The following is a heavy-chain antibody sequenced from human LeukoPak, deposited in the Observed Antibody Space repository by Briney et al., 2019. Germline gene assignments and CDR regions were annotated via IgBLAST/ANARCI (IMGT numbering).Heavy chain of an antibody. CDR1: GGTFSSYA. CDR3: ATQRPDYGDYDTWFDP. Sequence: GASVKVSCKASGGTFSSYAISWVRQPPGPGLEWMGRIIPILGIANYAQKFQGRVTITADKSTSTAYMELSSLRSEDTAVYYCATQRPDYGDYDTWFDPWGQGTLVTVSS. J-gene: IGHJ5*02. D-gene: IGHD4-17*01. CDR2: IIPILGIA. V-gene: IGHV1-69*04.